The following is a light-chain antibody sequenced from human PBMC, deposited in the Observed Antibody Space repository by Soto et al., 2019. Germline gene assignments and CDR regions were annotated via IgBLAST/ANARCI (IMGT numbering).Light chain of an antibody. CDR3: QQYGNSPIT. J-gene: IGKJ5*01. V-gene: IGKV3-20*01. CDR2: DAS. Sequence: EIVLTQSPGTLSLSPGERVTLSCRASQSLSSGYLAWYQQKFGQAPRLLIYDASRRATGIPERFSGSGSGTDFTLTINRLEPEDFAVYHCQQYGNSPITFGQGTRLEIK. CDR1: QSLSSGY.